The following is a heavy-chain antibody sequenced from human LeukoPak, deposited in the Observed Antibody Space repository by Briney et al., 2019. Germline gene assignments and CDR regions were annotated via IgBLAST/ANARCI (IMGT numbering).Heavy chain of an antibody. D-gene: IGHD2-8*01. J-gene: IGHJ6*02. Sequence: GGSLRLSCAASGFTFSSSGMHWVRQAPGKGLEWVAFIRNDGSKKYYGDSVKGRFTISRDNSKNTLDLQMKSLRGEDTAEYYCAKGYAYSMDVWGQGTTVTVSS. CDR2: IRNDGSKK. V-gene: IGHV3-30*02. CDR3: AKGYAYSMDV. CDR1: GFTFSSSG.